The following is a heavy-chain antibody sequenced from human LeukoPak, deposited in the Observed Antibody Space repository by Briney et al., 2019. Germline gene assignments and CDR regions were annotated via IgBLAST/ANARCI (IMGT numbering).Heavy chain of an antibody. CDR1: GGSFSGYY. CDR3: ARDRSTFRLFYYGMDV. Sequence: SETLSLTCAVYGGSFSGYYWSWIRQPPGKGLEWIGEINHSGSTNYNPSLKSRVTISVDPSKNQFSLKLSSVTAADTAVYYCARDRSTFRLFYYGMDVWGQGTTVTVSS. D-gene: IGHD2-2*01. J-gene: IGHJ6*02. CDR2: INHSGST. V-gene: IGHV4-34*01.